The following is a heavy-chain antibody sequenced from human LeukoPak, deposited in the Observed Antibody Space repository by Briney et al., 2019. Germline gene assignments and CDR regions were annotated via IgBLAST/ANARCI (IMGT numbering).Heavy chain of an antibody. CDR1: GFTFSNYD. CDR2: IRGTGGGGNT. V-gene: IGHV3-23*01. D-gene: IGHD2/OR15-2a*01. J-gene: IGHJ4*02. CDR3: TRNRGGLGY. Sequence: GGSLRLSCATSGFTFSNYDMIWVRQAPGKGLEWVSSIRGTGGGGNTYSADSVKGRFTTSRDDSKSTLFLQMHSLTAEDTAVYYCTRNRGGLGYWGQGALVTVSS.